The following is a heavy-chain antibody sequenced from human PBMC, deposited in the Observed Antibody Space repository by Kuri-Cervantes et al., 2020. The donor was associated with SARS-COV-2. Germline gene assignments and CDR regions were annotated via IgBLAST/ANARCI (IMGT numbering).Heavy chain of an antibody. CDR2: IYYSVST. J-gene: IGHJ4*02. CDR3: ATSGYYDFWSGYYFDY. D-gene: IGHD3-3*01. Sequence: LRLSCTVSGGSISSSSYYWGWIRQPPGKGLEWIGSIYYSVSTYYNPSLKSRVTISVDTSKNQFSLKLSSVTAADTAVYYCATSGYYDFWSGYYFDYWGQGTLVTVSS. V-gene: IGHV4-39*01. CDR1: GGSISSSSYY.